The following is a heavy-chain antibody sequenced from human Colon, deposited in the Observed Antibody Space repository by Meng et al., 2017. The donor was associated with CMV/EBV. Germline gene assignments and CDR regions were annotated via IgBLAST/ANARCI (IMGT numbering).Heavy chain of an antibody. J-gene: IGHJ4*02. CDR3: ARAPTRKYYFHF. D-gene: IGHD5-24*01. CDR1: GCSISDYA. Sequence: CAASGCSISDYAMEWVRQAPGKGLGWVSVISASVDITFYTESVKGRFTIGRDTSKNTVYLQMDSLRAEDTAVYYCARAPTRKYYFHFWGQGRLVTVSS. CDR2: ISASVDIT. V-gene: IGHV3-23*01.